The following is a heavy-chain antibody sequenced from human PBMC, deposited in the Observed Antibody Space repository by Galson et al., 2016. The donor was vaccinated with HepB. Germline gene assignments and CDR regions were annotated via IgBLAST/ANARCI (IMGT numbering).Heavy chain of an antibody. J-gene: IGHJ4*02. V-gene: IGHV6-1*01. CDR2: TYYRSQWYY. CDR3: ARDSPGNSFFDY. D-gene: IGHD4-23*01. Sequence: WVRQAPGRGLEWLGRTYYRSQWYYHYAESVKGRITIYPDTSRNHFSLRLTSVTPEDTAVYYCARDSPGNSFFDYWSQGTLVTVSS.